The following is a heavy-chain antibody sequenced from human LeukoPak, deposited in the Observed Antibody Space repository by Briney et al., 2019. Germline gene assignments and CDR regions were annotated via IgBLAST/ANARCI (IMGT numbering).Heavy chain of an antibody. J-gene: IGHJ4*02. CDR1: GGSFSGYY. V-gene: IGHV4-34*01. D-gene: IGHD3-22*01. CDR2: INHSGST. Sequence: SETLSLTCAVYGGSFSGYYWSWLRQPPGKGLEWIGEINHSGSTNYNPSLKSRVTISVDTSKNQFSLKLSSVTAADTAVYYCHYDSSGSYFDYWGQGTLVTVSS. CDR3: HYDSSGSYFDY.